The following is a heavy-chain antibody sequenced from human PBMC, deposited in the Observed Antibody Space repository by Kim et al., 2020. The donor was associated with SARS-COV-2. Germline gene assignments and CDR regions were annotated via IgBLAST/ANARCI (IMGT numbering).Heavy chain of an antibody. CDR3: ARTDITGNDAFDI. V-gene: IGHV3-53*01. Sequence: YTDSVKGRFTISRDNSKNTFYLHMNTLRADDTAVYYCARTDITGNDAFDIWGQGTVVTVSS. D-gene: IGHD3-10*01. J-gene: IGHJ3*02.